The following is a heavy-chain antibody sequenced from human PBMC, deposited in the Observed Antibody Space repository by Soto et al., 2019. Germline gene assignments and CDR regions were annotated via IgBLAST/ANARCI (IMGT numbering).Heavy chain of an antibody. CDR2: INPNSGGT. CDR3: ARGRRLPAGGGYYYYGMDV. V-gene: IGHV1-2*04. CDR1: GYTFTGYY. J-gene: IGHJ6*02. D-gene: IGHD6-25*01. Sequence: ASVKVSCKASGYTFTGYYMHWVRQAPGQGLEWMGWINPNSGGTNYAQKFQGWVTMIRDTSISTAYMELSRLRSDDTAVYSCARGRRLPAGGGYYYYGMDVWGQGTTVTVSS.